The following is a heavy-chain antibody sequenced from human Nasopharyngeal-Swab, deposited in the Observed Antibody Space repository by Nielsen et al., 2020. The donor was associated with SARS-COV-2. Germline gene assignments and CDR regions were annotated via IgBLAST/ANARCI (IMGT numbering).Heavy chain of an antibody. J-gene: IGHJ6*03. V-gene: IGHV1-8*01. Sequence: ASVKVSCKASGYTFTSYDINWVRQATGQGLEWMGWMNPNSGNTGYAQKFQGRVTMTRNTSISTAYMELSSLRSEDTAVYYCARGGYKVEVVVVAVPYYYYYMDVWGRGTTVTVSS. CDR1: GYTFTSYD. CDR2: MNPNSGNT. D-gene: IGHD2-15*01. CDR3: ARGGYKVEVVVVAVPYYYYYMDV.